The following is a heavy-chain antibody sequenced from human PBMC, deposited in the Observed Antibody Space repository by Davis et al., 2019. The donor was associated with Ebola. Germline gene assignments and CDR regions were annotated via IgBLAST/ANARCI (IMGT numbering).Heavy chain of an antibody. Sequence: PGGSLRLSCAGSQFNFTGAWMNWVRQAPGKGLEWVASTNPDASEKYYVDSARGRFTISRDNSKSTLYLQMNSLRAEDTAVYYCAATQYAYIWGNYPNWSFFDPWGQGTLVTVSS. CDR1: QFNFTGAW. D-gene: IGHD3-16*02. J-gene: IGHJ5*02. V-gene: IGHV3-7*03. CDR3: AATQYAYIWGNYPNWSFFDP. CDR2: TNPDASEK.